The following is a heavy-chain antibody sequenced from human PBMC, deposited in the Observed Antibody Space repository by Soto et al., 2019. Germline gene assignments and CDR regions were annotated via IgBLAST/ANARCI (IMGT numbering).Heavy chain of an antibody. CDR2: TYYRSKWYN. CDR3: ARVSSSGWYAGYYYGMDV. J-gene: IGHJ6*02. V-gene: IGHV6-1*01. CDR1: GDSVSSNSAA. D-gene: IGHD6-19*01. Sequence: PSQTLSLTCAISGDSVSSNSAAWNWIRQSPSRGLEWLGRTYYRSKWYNDYAVSVKSRITINPDTSKNQFSLQLNSVTPEDTAVYYCARVSSSGWYAGYYYGMDVWGQGTTVTVSS.